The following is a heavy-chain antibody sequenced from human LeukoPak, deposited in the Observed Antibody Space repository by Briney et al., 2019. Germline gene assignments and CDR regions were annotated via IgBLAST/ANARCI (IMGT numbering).Heavy chain of an antibody. CDR2: ISSSSSYI. CDR3: ARGLELHY. D-gene: IGHD1-7*01. Sequence: PGGSLRLSCAASGFTFSSTYSMTWVRQAPGKGLEWVSSISSSSSYIYYADSVKGRFTVSRDNAKNSLYLQMNSLGAEDTAVYYCARGLELHYWGQGTLVTVSS. V-gene: IGHV3-21*01. J-gene: IGHJ4*02. CDR1: GFTFSSTYS.